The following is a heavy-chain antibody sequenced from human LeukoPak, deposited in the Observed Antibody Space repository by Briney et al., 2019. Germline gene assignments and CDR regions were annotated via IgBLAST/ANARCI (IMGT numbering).Heavy chain of an antibody. V-gene: IGHV5-51*01. Sequence: GESLKISWKGSGYRFTSYWIGWVRQMPGKGLGLIGIIYPGDSNTRYSPSFQGQVTISADKSISTAYLQWSSLKASDTAMYYCARHSGSYYIEYYFDYWGQGTLVTVSS. CDR1: GYRFTSYW. CDR3: ARHSGSYYIEYYFDY. J-gene: IGHJ4*02. D-gene: IGHD1-26*01. CDR2: IYPGDSNT.